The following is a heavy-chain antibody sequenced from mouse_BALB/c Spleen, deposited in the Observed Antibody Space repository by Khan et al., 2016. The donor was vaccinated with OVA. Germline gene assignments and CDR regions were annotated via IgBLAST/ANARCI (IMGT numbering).Heavy chain of an antibody. CDR1: GYTFTTYG. CDR3: ARVGYSGTMDY. CDR2: INTYTGEP. Sequence: LVESGPELKKPGVTVKISCKASGYTFTTYGMNWVKQAPGKGLKWMGWINTYTGEPTYVDDFKGRFAFSLETSASTAYLQINHLKNDDTATYFCARVGYSGTMDYWGQGTSVTVSA. J-gene: IGHJ4*01. D-gene: IGHD2-14*01. V-gene: IGHV9-3-1*01.